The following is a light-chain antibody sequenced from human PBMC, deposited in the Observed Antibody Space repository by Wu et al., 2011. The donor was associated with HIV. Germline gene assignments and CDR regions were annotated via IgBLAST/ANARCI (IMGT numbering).Light chain of an antibody. CDR2: GAS. CDR3: QQGXNWPLT. Sequence: EIVLTQSPGTLSLSPGERATLSCRSSQSVSAFLAWYQQKPGQAPRLLIYGASNRAAGIPDTFSGSGSGTDFTLTISSLEPEDFAFYYCQQGXNWPLTFGQGTRLE. J-gene: IGKJ5*01. V-gene: IGKV3-11*01. CDR1: QSVSAF.